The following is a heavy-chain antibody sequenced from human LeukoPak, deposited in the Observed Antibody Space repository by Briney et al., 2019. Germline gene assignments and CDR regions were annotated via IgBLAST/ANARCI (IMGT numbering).Heavy chain of an antibody. Sequence: GGSLRLSCAASGFNFSSSAMTWVRQAPGKGLEWVSSLTGGSDNSEHADSVKGRFSISRDNSKNTLYLQMNSLTAEDTAVYYCVRGWQQLGSWGRGTLVTVSS. CDR3: VRGWQQLGS. V-gene: IGHV3-23*01. CDR2: LTGGSDNS. J-gene: IGHJ5*02. CDR1: GFNFSSSA. D-gene: IGHD1-1*01.